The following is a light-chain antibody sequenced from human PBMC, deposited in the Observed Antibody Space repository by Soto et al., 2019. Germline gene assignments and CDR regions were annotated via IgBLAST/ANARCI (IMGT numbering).Light chain of an antibody. J-gene: IGKJ1*01. V-gene: IGKV3-15*01. Sequence: EIVRTQSPAILSVSPGERATLSCRASQSVSSNLAWYQQKPGQAPRLIIYGASTRATGIPVRFSGSGSGTDFTLTIRSLQSEEFAVYYCQQYNTWPPTFGQGTKVEIK. CDR2: GAS. CDR1: QSVSSN. CDR3: QQYNTWPPT.